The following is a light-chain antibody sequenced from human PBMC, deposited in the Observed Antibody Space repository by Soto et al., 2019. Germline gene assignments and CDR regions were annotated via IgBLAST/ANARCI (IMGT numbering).Light chain of an antibody. Sequence: EIVLTQSPGTLSLSPGERVTLSCRASQSVSSDYLAWYQQKLGQAPRLLIYGASSRATGIPDRFSGSGSGTDFTLTISRLEPEDFAVYYCHQYGGSPPATFGQGTKLEI. J-gene: IGKJ2*01. V-gene: IGKV3-20*01. CDR1: QSVSSDY. CDR2: GAS. CDR3: HQYGGSPPAT.